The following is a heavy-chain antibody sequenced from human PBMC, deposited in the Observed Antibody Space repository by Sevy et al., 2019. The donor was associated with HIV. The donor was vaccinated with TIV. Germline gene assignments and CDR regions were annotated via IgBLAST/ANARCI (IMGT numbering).Heavy chain of an antibody. CDR1: GFTFSSYA. CDR3: AKDLIVGATPIDY. V-gene: IGHV3-23*01. D-gene: IGHD1-26*01. J-gene: IGHJ4*02. CDR2: ISGSGGST. Sequence: GGSLRLSCAASGFTFSSYAMSWVRQAPGKGLEWVSSISGSGGSTYYADSVKGRFTIPRDNSKNTLYMQMNSLRAEDTAIYYCAKDLIVGATPIDYWGQGTRVTVSS.